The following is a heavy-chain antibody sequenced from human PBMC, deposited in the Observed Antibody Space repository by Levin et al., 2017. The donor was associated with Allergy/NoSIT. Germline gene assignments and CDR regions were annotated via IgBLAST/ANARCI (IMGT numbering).Heavy chain of an antibody. CDR1: GYTFTGYY. V-gene: IGHV1-2*02. J-gene: IGHJ5*02. CDR2: INPNSGGT. Sequence: ASVKVSCKASGYTFTGYYMHWVRQAPGQGLEWMGWINPNSGGTNYAQKFQGRVTMTRDTSISTAYMELSRLRSDDTAVYYCARGFRSSGWKNWFDPWGQGTLVTVSS. CDR3: ARGFRSSGWKNWFDP. D-gene: IGHD6-19*01.